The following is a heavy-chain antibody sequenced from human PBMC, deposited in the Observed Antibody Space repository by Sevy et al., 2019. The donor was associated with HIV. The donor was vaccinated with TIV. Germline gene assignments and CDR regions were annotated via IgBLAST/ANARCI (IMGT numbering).Heavy chain of an antibody. CDR3: ARRPDFGVIIPTGVRDV. CDR1: GFTFGTYA. CDR2: ISDSGRST. D-gene: IGHD3-3*01. Sequence: GGSLRLSCAGSGFTFGTYAMTWVRQAPGKGLQWVSVISDSGRSTYYADSVQGRVTISRDNSKNTMHLHMNSLRVEDTATYYCARRPDFGVIIPTGVRDVWGQGTTVTVSS. J-gene: IGHJ6*02. V-gene: IGHV3-23*01.